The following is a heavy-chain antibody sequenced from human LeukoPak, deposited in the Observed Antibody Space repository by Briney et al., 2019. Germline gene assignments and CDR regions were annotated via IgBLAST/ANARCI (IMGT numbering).Heavy chain of an antibody. J-gene: IGHJ4*02. CDR2: VYYSGNT. Sequence: PSETLSLTCTVSGGSISSSFWAWIRQPPGKGLEWIGNVYYSGNTHYNPSLKSRVTISLDTSKNQFSLRLTSVTAADTAVYYCARHGLYQDYGYWGQGTLVTVSS. CDR1: GGSISSSF. V-gene: IGHV4-39*01. D-gene: IGHD3-16*01. CDR3: ARHGLYQDYGY.